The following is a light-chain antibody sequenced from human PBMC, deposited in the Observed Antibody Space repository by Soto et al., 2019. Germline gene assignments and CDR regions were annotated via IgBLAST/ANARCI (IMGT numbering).Light chain of an antibody. J-gene: IGLJ1*01. Sequence: QSVLTQRASVSGSPGQSSTISCTGTSRDVGSYNLVSWYQQHPGKAPKLMIYEVSKRPSGVSNRFSGSKSGNTASLTISGLQAEDEADYYCCSYAGSSTSIFGTGTKVTVL. CDR2: EVS. CDR3: CSYAGSSTSI. V-gene: IGLV2-23*02. CDR1: SRDVGSYNL.